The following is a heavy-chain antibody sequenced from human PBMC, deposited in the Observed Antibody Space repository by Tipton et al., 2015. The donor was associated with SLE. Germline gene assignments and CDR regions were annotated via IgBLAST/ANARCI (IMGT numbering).Heavy chain of an antibody. Sequence: TLSLTCTVSGGSISSHYWSWIRQPPGKGLEWIGYIYYSGSTNYNPSLKSRVTISVDTSKNQFSLKLSSVTAADTAVYYCARFYDSSGYYSYAFDIWGQGTMVTVSS. CDR1: GGSISSHY. D-gene: IGHD3-22*01. J-gene: IGHJ3*02. CDR2: IYYSGST. CDR3: ARFYDSSGYYSYAFDI. V-gene: IGHV4-59*11.